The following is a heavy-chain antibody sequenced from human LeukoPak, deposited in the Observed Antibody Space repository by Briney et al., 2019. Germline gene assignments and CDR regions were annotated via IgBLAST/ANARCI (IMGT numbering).Heavy chain of an antibody. CDR1: GGTFSSYA. CDR3: AREYGDYNFDY. V-gene: IGHV1-69*05. D-gene: IGHD4-17*01. J-gene: IGHJ4*02. CDR2: IIPIFGTA. Sequence: GASVKVSCKASGGTFSSYAISWVRQAPGQGLEWMGGIIPIFGTANYAQKFQGRVTIATDDSTSTAYMELRSLRSDDTAVYYCAREYGDYNFDYWGQGTLVTVSS.